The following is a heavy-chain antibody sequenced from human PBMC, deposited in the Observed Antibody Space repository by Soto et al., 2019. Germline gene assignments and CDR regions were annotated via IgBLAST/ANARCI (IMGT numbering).Heavy chain of an antibody. CDR2: IKSKAEGATR. V-gene: IGHV3-15*01. D-gene: IGHD3-3*01. J-gene: IGHJ4*02. CDR1: GFTFSDAW. Sequence: GGSLRLSCAASGFTFSDAWMSWVRQAPGKGLEWVGRIKSKAEGATRDFAAPVKGRFAISRDDSKNTLFLQMSSLKIEDSAVYYCTSGTGRSDFDYWGLGTLVTVSS. CDR3: TSGTGRSDFDY.